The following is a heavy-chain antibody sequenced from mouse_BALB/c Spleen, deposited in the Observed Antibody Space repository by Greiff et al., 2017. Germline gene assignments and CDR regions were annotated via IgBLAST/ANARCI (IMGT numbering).Heavy chain of an antibody. Sequence: EVKLQESGGGLVQPGGSRKLSCAASGFTFSSFGMHWVRQAPEKGLEWVAYISSGSSTIYYADTVKGRFTISRDNPKNTLFLQMTSLRSEDTAMYYCARSGYSNYYAMDYWGQGTSVTVSS. J-gene: IGHJ4*01. D-gene: IGHD3-1*01. V-gene: IGHV5-17*02. CDR2: ISSGSSTI. CDR3: ARSGYSNYYAMDY. CDR1: GFTFSSFG.